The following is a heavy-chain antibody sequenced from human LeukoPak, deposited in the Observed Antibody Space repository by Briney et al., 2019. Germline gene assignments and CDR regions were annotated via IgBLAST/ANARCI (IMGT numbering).Heavy chain of an antibody. CDR1: GFTFSTYA. CDR3: TKVEWLTHDVFDF. CDR2: CSGSRDSSGDST. V-gene: IGHV3-23*01. J-gene: IGHJ3*01. D-gene: IGHD6-19*01. Sequence: PGGSLRLSCAASGFTFSTYAMSWVRQAPGKGLEWVSSCSGSRDSSGDSTYYADSVKGRFTISRDNSKNMLYLQMNSLRAEDTAIYYCTKVEWLTHDVFDFWGQGTMVTVSS.